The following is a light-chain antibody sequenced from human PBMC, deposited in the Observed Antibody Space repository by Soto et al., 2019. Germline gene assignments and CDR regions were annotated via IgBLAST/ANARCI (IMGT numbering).Light chain of an antibody. J-gene: IGKJ2*01. V-gene: IGKV3-20*01. Sequence: EIVLTQSPGTLSLSPGERATLSCRASQSVSSSYLAWYQQKPGQAPRLLIYGASSRATGIPDRFSGSWSGTDFTLTISRLELEDFAVYYCQQYGSSPPYTFGQGTKLEIK. CDR2: GAS. CDR1: QSVSSSY. CDR3: QQYGSSPPYT.